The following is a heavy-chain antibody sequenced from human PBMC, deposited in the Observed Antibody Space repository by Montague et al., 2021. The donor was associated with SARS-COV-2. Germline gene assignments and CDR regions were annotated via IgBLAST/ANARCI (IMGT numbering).Heavy chain of an antibody. CDR1: GGSFNDYY. CDR3: ARGQLTAFAVLLVFPAAGALDS. V-gene: IGHV4-34*01. CDR2: ITHSGGI. Sequence: SETLSLTCAVYGGSFNDYYWTWVRQPPGKGLEWIGEITHSGGIKYNPSLQNRVSMSVDKSKNQFSLKLTSVTVADAATYYCARGQLTAFAVLLVFPAAGALDSWGRGTTVTVSS. D-gene: IGHD3-3*01. J-gene: IGHJ3*01.